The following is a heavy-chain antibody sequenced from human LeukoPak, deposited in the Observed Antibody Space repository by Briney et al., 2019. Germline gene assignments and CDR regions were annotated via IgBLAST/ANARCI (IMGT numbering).Heavy chain of an antibody. D-gene: IGHD2-2*03. J-gene: IGHJ4*02. CDR1: GGSISSSNW. Sequence: SETLSLTCAVSGGSISSSNWWSWVRQPPGKGLEWIGEINHSGSTNYNPSLKSRVTISVDTSKNQFSLKLTSVTAADTAIFYCASGYFVHTFDFWGQGTLGTVSS. V-gene: IGHV4-4*02. CDR3: ASGYFVHTFDF. CDR2: INHSGST.